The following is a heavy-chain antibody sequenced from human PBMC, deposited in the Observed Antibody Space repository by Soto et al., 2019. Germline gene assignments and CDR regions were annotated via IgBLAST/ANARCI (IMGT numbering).Heavy chain of an antibody. V-gene: IGHV1-18*01. CDR3: ARVYCGGDCYEPNDY. Sequence: QVQLVQSGAEVKQPGASVKVSCKASGYTFTSYGISWVRQAPGQGLEWMGWISAYNGNTNYAQKLQGRVTMTTDTSTSTAYMELRSLRSDDTAVYYCARVYCGGDCYEPNDYWGQGTLLTVSS. D-gene: IGHD2-21*02. CDR2: ISAYNGNT. CDR1: GYTFTSYG. J-gene: IGHJ4*02.